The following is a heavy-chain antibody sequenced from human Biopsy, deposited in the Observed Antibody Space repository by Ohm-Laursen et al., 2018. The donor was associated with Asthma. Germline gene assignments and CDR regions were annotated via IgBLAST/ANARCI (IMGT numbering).Heavy chain of an antibody. V-gene: IGHV3-23*01. D-gene: IGHD4-17*01. CDR3: AKVGHGYGDYVGYLDP. J-gene: IGHJ5*02. CDR2: ITGSGGTT. CDR1: GFTFSSSA. Sequence: SLRLSCAASGFTFSSSAVSWVRQAPGKGLERVSAITGSGGTTYYADSVRGRFTISRDNSKSTLFLQMDSLSAEDTAVYYCAKVGHGYGDYVGYLDPWGQGTLVTVSS.